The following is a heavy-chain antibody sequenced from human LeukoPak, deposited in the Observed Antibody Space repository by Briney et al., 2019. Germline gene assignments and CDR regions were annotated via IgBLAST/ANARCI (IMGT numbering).Heavy chain of an antibody. CDR1: GFTFSDYY. D-gene: IGHD6-13*01. Sequence: GGSLRLSCAASGFTFSDYYMSWIRQAPGKGLEWVSYISSSGSTIYYADSVKGRFTISRDNAKNSLYLQMNSLRAEDTAVHYCARETSSSSSIDYWGQGTLVTVSS. CDR3: ARETSSSSSIDY. CDR2: ISSSGSTI. V-gene: IGHV3-11*04. J-gene: IGHJ4*02.